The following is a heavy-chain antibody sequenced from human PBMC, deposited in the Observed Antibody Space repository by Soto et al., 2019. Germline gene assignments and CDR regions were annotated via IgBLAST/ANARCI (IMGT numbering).Heavy chain of an antibody. D-gene: IGHD3-16*01. CDR2: LIHGGST. Sequence: PSETLSLTCAIYGASLGGFHWTWLRQAPGKGLEWIGELIHGGSTNYNPSLKSRVSFSLDTSKNQFSLHVMSVTAADTAVYYCARSPLGYDYVRQTWREVGDSFDIWGRGTMVTVSS. J-gene: IGHJ3*02. CDR3: ARSPLGYDYVRQTWREVGDSFDI. V-gene: IGHV4-34*12. CDR1: GASLGGFH.